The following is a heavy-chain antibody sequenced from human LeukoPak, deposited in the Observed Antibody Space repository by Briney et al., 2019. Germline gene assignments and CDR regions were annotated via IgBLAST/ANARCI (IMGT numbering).Heavy chain of an antibody. V-gene: IGHV1-8*01. CDR1: GYSLTNYE. CDR3: ARGRGGTVVRGYLDY. D-gene: IGHD3-10*01. J-gene: IGHJ4*02. Sequence: ASVKVSCKASGYSLTNYEIMWVRQATGQGPEWMGWMNSNTGNTGSAQKFQGRVTMTRDTSINTAYMELHSLTSEDTAVYYCARGRGGTVVRGYLDYWGQGTLVTVSS. CDR2: MNSNTGNT.